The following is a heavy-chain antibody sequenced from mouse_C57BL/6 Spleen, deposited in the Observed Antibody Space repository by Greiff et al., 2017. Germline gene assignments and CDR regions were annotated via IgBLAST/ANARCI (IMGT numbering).Heavy chain of an antibody. CDR2: IDPSDSYT. J-gene: IGHJ3*01. V-gene: IGHV1-59*01. CDR1: GYTFPSYW. CDR3: AHYYGSSPFAY. Sequence: QVQLQQPGAELVRPGNSVKLSCKASGYTFPSYWMHWVKQRPGQGLEWSGVIDPSDSYTNYNQKFKGKATLTVDTSSSTAYRQLSRLTSEDSAVYYCAHYYGSSPFAYWGQGTLVTVSA. D-gene: IGHD1-1*01.